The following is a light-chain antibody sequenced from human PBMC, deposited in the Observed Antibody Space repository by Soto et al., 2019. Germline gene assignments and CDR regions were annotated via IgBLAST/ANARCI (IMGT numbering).Light chain of an antibody. CDR2: ENN. V-gene: IGLV1-51*02. J-gene: IGLJ1*01. CDR1: SSNIGNNY. CDR3: GTWDSSLSAGRV. Sequence: VLTQPPSVSAAPGQKVTISCSGSSSNIGNNYVSWYQQLPGTAPKLLIYENNKRPSGIPDRFSGSKSGTSATLGITGLQTGDEADYYCGTWDSSLSAGRVFGTGTKVTVL.